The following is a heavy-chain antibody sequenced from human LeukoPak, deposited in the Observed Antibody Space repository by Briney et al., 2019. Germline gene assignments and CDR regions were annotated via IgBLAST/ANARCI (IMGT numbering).Heavy chain of an antibody. CDR3: ARPSDHYYYYFYMDV. J-gene: IGHJ6*03. CDR2: ISYDGNKK. CDR1: AFTFSTYA. Sequence: PGGSLRLSCAASAFTFSTYAMHWVRQAPGKGLEWVAFISYDGNKKCYADSVKGRLNTLYLQMNSLRIEDAGVYYCARPSDHYYYYFYMDVWGQGTTVTVSS. V-gene: IGHV3-30*04.